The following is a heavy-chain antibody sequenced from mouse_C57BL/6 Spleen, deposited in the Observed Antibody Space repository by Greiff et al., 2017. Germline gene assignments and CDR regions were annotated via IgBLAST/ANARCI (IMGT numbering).Heavy chain of an antibody. D-gene: IGHD1-1*01. CDR2: IYPRSGNT. CDR3: ASLITTVVATAYYAMDY. J-gene: IGHJ4*01. CDR1: GYTFTSYG. V-gene: IGHV1-81*01. Sequence: QVQLQQSGAELARPGASVKLSCKASGYTFTSYGISWVKQRTGKGLEWIGEIYPRSGNTYYNEKFKGKATLTADKSSSTAYMELRSLTSEDSAVYFCASLITTVVATAYYAMDYWGQGTSVTVSS.